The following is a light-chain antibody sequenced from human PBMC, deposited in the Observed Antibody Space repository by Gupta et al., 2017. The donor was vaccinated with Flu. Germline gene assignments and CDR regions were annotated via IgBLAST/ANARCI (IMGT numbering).Light chain of an antibody. CDR3: TSYTSSSTWV. J-gene: IGLJ3*02. CDR1: SSDVGGYNY. Sequence: QPALTQPASVSGSPGRPTTIPCTGTSSDVGGYNYVSWYQHHPGKAPKLMIYEVSYRPSGVSNRFSGSKAGNTASLTISGLHAEDEAAYYCTSYTSSSTWVFGGGTKLTVL. CDR2: EVS. V-gene: IGLV2-14*01.